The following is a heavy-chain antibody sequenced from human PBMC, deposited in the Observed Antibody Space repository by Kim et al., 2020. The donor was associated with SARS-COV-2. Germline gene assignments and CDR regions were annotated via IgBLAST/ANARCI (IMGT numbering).Heavy chain of an antibody. Sequence: GGSLRLSCAASEFSFSSYWMSWVRRAPGKGLECVANIDQGGSERYYVDSVKGRFTISRDNAKNSLYLQMNSLRAEDTAVYYCARERYYGSFDSWGQGTLVTVSS. CDR2: IDQGGSER. D-gene: IGHD3-10*01. CDR1: EFSFSSYW. V-gene: IGHV3-7*01. CDR3: ARERYYGSFDS. J-gene: IGHJ4*02.